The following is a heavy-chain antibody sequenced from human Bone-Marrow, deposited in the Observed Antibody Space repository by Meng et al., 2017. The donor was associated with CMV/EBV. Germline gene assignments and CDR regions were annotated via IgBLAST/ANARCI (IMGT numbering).Heavy chain of an antibody. D-gene: IGHD2-15*01. J-gene: IGHJ6*02. CDR2: INHSGST. CDR3: AKDQVAGYYPGMDV. CDR1: GGSFSGYY. Sequence: SETLSLTCAVYGGSFSGYYWSWIRQPPGKGLEWIGEINHSGSTNYNPSLKSRVTISVDTSKNQFSLKLSSVTAADTAVYYCAKDQVAGYYPGMDVWGQGTTVTVSS. V-gene: IGHV4-34*01.